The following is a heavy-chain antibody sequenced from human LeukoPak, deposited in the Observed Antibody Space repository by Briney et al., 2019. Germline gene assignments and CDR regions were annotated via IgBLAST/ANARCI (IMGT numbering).Heavy chain of an antibody. D-gene: IGHD5-24*01. CDR1: AYDFTGYH. V-gene: IGHV1-2*06. CDR2: LNPNTGHA. J-gene: IGHJ4*02. CDR3: AKDRDGADKIIL. Sequence: ASVKVSCKVVAYDFTGYHIHWVRLAPGQGPEWMGRLNPNTGHAVYAFKFQGRVTITRDTSSSTAYMEVTRLTSDDTALYYCAKDRDGADKIILWGQGTLVTVSS.